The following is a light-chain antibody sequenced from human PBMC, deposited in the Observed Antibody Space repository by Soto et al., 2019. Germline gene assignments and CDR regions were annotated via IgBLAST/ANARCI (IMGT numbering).Light chain of an antibody. CDR1: QSVSIL. V-gene: IGKV3-15*01. CDR3: QQNNNWPRT. CDR2: GAT. Sequence: EIVMTQSPATLSVSPGERATLSCRASQSVSILLAWYQQKPGQAPRLLIHGATTRATGSPARGSGSGSGTEVTLTISSLQSEEVAGNDCQQNNNWPRTGGQGTKVEIK. J-gene: IGKJ1*01.